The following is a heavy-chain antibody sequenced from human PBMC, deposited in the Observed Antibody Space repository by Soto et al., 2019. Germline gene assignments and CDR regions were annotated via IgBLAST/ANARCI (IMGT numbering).Heavy chain of an antibody. CDR3: AKDPRPYSDILTGYSY. Sequence: GGSLRLSCEASGFTFSNSAMSWVRQAPGKGLEWVSAISGSGGGTYYADSVRGRFTISRDNSKNTLYLQMNSLRSEDTAVYYCAKDPRPYSDILTGYSYWGQGTLVTVSS. J-gene: IGHJ4*02. CDR2: ISGSGGGT. CDR1: GFTFSNSA. D-gene: IGHD3-9*01. V-gene: IGHV3-23*01.